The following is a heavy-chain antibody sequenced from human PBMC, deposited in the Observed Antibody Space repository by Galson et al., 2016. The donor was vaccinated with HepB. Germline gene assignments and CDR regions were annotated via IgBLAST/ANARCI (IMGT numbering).Heavy chain of an antibody. CDR3: VNDTAHPVTVGF. Sequence: SVKVSCKAVGDNFNTYAIQWVRQAPGQELEWMGGINLNYGVTTYAQKFHGRVILTMDKSISTGYMEMSSLTSDDTAIYYCVNDTAHPVTVGFWGQGTLVNVSS. CDR2: INLNYGVT. D-gene: IGHD4-17*01. J-gene: IGHJ4*02. V-gene: IGHV1-2*02. CDR1: GDNFNTYA.